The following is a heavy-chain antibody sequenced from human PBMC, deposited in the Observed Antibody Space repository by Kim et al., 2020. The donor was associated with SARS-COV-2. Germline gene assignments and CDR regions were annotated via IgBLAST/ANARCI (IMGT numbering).Heavy chain of an antibody. J-gene: IGHJ6*02. D-gene: IGHD4-17*01. V-gene: IGHV3-15*01. CDR3: NTDYMWTTPLDYYGMHV. CDR2: IKSKTGGGTT. Sequence: GGSLRLSCAASGFTFSNAWMSWVRQAPGKGLEWVGLIKSKTGGGTTDYAAHVKGRFTISRDDTKNTLYLHMISLKTEDTAVYYCNTDYMWTTPLDYYGMHVWGQGTTVTVSS. CDR1: GFTFSNAW.